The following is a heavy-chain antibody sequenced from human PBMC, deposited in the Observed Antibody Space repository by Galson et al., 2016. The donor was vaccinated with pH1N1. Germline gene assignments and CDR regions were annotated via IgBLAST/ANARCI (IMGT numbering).Heavy chain of an antibody. V-gene: IGHV3-7*01. CDR2: INQDGSGK. D-gene: IGHD2-8*02. CDR3: ARDSGGNLDY. CDR1: GFTFGTYY. Sequence: SLRLSCATSGFTFGTYYMAWVRQAPGKGLEWVANINQDGSGKSYVDSVKGRFTISRDNAKNSLFLQVNNPRVEDTAVYYCARDSGGNLDYWGQGILVTVSS. J-gene: IGHJ4*02.